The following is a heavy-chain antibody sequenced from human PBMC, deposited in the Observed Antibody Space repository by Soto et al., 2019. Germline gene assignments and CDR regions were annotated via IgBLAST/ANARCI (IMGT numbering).Heavy chain of an antibody. CDR2: ISAYNGNT. V-gene: IGHV1-18*01. D-gene: IGHD2-15*01. CDR1: GYTCTSYC. J-gene: IGHJ5*02. Sequence: ASVKVADNASGYTCTSYCISCVRQAPVQGLEWMGWISAYNGNTNYAQKLQGRVTMTTDTSPSTAYMELRRLRSDDTAVYYCARGAPHCSGGSCYSMVWFDPWGQGNLVTVSS. CDR3: ARGAPHCSGGSCYSMVWFDP.